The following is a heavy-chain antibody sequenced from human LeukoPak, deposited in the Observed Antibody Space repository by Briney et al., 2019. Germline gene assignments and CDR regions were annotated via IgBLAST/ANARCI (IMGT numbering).Heavy chain of an antibody. Sequence: GASVKVSGKLSGYTGIQLSMHWVRQVPGKGLEWMGGFDPEDGETKYAQKFQGRVTMTEDTSTDTAYMELSRLTSEDTAVYYCATHTISGVVTYASLIWGRGTLVTVSS. V-gene: IGHV1-24*01. CDR1: GYTGIQLS. D-gene: IGHD3-3*01. CDR3: ATHTISGVVTYASLI. J-gene: IGHJ3*02. CDR2: FDPEDGET.